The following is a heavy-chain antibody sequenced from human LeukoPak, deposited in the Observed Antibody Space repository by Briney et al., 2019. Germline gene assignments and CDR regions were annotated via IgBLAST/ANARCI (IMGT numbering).Heavy chain of an antibody. CDR1: GYTFTSYY. V-gene: IGHV1-46*01. D-gene: IGHD6-6*01. CDR3: ARLLAEYSSSSPDYFDY. J-gene: IGHJ4*02. CDR2: INPSGGST. Sequence: APVKVSCKASGYTFTSYYMHWVRQAPGQGLEWMGIINPSGGSTSYAQKFQGRVTMTRDMSTSTVYMELSSLRSEDTAVYYCARLLAEYSSSSPDYFDYWGQGTLVTVSS.